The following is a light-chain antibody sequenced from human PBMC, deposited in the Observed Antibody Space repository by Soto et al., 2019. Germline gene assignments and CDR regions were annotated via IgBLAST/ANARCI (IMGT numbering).Light chain of an antibody. V-gene: IGKV3-15*01. CDR2: GAS. J-gene: IGKJ1*01. CDR3: QQYHNWWT. CDR1: QSVGSS. Sequence: EIVLTQSPATLSLSPGGRATLSCRASQSVGSSLAWYQQKPGQAPRLLIYGASTRVTGIPARFSGSGSGTEFTLTISSLQSEDFAVYYCQQYHNWWTFGQGTKVDIK.